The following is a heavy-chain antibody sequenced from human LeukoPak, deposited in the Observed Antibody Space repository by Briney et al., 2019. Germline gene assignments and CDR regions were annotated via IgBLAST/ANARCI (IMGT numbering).Heavy chain of an antibody. J-gene: IGHJ5*02. CDR3: ARRLCSSLTCNIGPSGNWLDP. V-gene: IGHV4-59*08. CDR1: GGSMSNYW. CDR2: IYYDRST. Sequence: SETLSLTCTVSGGSMSNYWWNWVRQPPGKGLEWIGYIYYDRSTHYNPSLNSRVTISIDTSKNQFSLKLNSVTAADTAVYYCARRLCSSLTCNIGPSGNWLDPWGQGTLVTVSS. D-gene: IGHD2-2*02.